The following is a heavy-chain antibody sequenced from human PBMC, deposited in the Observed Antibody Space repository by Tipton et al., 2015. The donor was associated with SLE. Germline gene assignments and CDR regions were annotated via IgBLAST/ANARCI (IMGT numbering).Heavy chain of an antibody. D-gene: IGHD3-16*01. CDR3: ARSMLTTKRVFDY. Sequence: TLSLTCPVSGGSMNDYYWSWIRQPPGKGLEWIGDIYYTGSFNHNPSLKGRVTMSVDTSKNQFSLSVNSVTAADTAVYYCARSMLTTKRVFDYWGQGTLVTVSS. J-gene: IGHJ4*02. CDR1: GGSMNDYY. CDR2: IYYTGSF. V-gene: IGHV4-59*01.